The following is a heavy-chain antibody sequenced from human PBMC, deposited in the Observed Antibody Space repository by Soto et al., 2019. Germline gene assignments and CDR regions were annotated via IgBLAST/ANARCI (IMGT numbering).Heavy chain of an antibody. V-gene: IGHV4-34*01. CDR1: GGSFSGYY. CDR2: INHSGST. CDR3: ARGKRGYGHILYYYYGMDV. D-gene: IGHD5-12*01. J-gene: IGHJ6*02. Sequence: SETLSLTCAVYGGSFSGYYWSWIRQPPGKGLEWIGEINHSGSTNYNPSLKSRVTISVDTSKNQFSLKLSSVTAADTAVYYCARGKRGYGHILYYYYGMDVWGQGTTVTVSS.